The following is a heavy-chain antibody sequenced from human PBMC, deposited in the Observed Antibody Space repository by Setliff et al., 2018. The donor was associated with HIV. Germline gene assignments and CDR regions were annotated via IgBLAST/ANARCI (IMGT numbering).Heavy chain of an antibody. CDR1: GGSISPYY. CDR3: ARGGASSKYLDP. CDR2: ISDRGTT. Sequence: PSEPLSLTCTVSGGSISPYYWSWIRQPPGKGLEWIAWISDRGTTNYNPSLKSRVTLSVDTSKNQFSLSLTSVTGADTAVYYCARGGASSKYLDPWGQGTLVTVSS. V-gene: IGHV4-59*01. J-gene: IGHJ5*02. D-gene: IGHD2-15*01.